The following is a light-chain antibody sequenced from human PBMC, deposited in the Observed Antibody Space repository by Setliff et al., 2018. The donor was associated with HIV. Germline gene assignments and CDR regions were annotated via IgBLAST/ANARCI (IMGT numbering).Light chain of an antibody. CDR1: SSDVGGYEY. J-gene: IGLJ1*01. CDR3: ISYAGSNKYV. Sequence: QSVLTQPPSASGSPGQSITISCTGTSSDVGGYEYVSWYQQYPGKVPKRMIYDVNKRPSGVPDRFSRSKSGNTASLTVSGLQVEDEGDYYCISYAGSNKYVFGTGTKVTVL. V-gene: IGLV2-8*01. CDR2: DVN.